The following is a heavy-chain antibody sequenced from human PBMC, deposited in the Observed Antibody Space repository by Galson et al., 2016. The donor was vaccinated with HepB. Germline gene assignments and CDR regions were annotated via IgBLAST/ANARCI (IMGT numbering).Heavy chain of an antibody. V-gene: IGHV3-30-3*01. J-gene: IGHJ6*02. CDR3: ARRDRNVYYYPMDG. CDR2: ISYDGSNK. Sequence: SLRLSCAASKFTFSSYSMHWVRQAPGKGLEWVALISYDGSNKYYADSVKGRFSISRDNSKNTLYLQMNSLTAEDTAVYYCARRDRNVYYYPMDGWGQGTTVTVSS. D-gene: IGHD5-24*01. CDR1: KFTFSSYS.